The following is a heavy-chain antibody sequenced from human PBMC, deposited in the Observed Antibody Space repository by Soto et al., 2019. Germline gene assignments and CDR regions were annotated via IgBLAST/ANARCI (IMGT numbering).Heavy chain of an antibody. CDR1: GGCISSYY. D-gene: IGHD5-18*01. CDR3: ARDSDFTGYSGGGFDY. J-gene: IGHJ4*02. CDR2: IYYSGST. V-gene: IGHV4-59*01. Sequence: PXGTLSLTITVSGGCISSYYGSWIRQPPGKGLEWIGYIYYSGSTNYNPSLKSRVTISVDASKNQFSLKLSSVTAADTAVYYCARDSDFTGYSGGGFDYWGQGT.